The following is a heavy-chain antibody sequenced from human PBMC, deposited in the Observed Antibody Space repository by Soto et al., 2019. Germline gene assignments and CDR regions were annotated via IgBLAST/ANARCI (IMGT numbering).Heavy chain of an antibody. D-gene: IGHD1-26*01. Sequence: QVQLVESGGGVVQPGRSLRLSCAASGFTFSSYGMHWLRQAPGKGLEWVALISFDGGDKHYADSVKGRFSNSRDNVNNSLYLEMNSLRAEDTAVYYCARTHDANSAGAFDCWGLGTLVTVSS. CDR1: GFTFSSYG. CDR2: ISFDGGDK. V-gene: IGHV3-30*13. CDR3: ARTHDANSAGAFDC. J-gene: IGHJ4*02.